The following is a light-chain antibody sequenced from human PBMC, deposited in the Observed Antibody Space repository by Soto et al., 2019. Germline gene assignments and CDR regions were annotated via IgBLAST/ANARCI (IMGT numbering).Light chain of an antibody. CDR1: QSVSSSY. J-gene: IGKJ1*01. Sequence: EIVFTQSPGTVSLSPGERATLSCRASQSVSSSYLAWYQQKPGQAPRLLIFDASQRATGIPARFRGSGSGTDFTLSISSLEPEDFAVYYCQQRTDRPPWTVGQGTKGDIK. CDR2: DAS. V-gene: IGKV3D-20*02. CDR3: QQRTDRPPWT.